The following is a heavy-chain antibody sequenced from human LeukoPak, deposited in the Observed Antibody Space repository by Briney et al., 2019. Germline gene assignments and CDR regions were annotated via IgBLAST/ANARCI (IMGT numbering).Heavy chain of an antibody. J-gene: IGHJ4*02. CDR2: IDNSGSIT. D-gene: IGHD3-3*01. Sequence: AGSLRLSCAASGFTFNNFGPNWVRQAPGRGLEWVSCIDNSGSITIYADAVEGRFTISRESATKSLHLQMDSLRVEDTAVYYCVRGIAGRIATFGVIRGGYFDYWGQGTLVTVSS. CDR1: GFTFNNFG. CDR3: VRGIAGRIATFGVIRGGYFDY. V-gene: IGHV3-48*01.